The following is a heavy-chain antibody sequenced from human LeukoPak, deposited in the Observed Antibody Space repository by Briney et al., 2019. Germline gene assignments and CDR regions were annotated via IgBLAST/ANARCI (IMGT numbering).Heavy chain of an antibody. CDR3: AKDRNWNDFYAMQFDP. Sequence: PGGSLRLSCAASGFTFDDYAMHWVRQAPGKGLEWVSLISGDGGSTYYADSVKGRFTISRDNSKSSLYLQMNSLRTEDTALYYCAKDRNWNDFYAMQFDPWGQGTLVTVSS. D-gene: IGHD1-1*01. V-gene: IGHV3-43*02. J-gene: IGHJ5*02. CDR1: GFTFDDYA. CDR2: ISGDGGST.